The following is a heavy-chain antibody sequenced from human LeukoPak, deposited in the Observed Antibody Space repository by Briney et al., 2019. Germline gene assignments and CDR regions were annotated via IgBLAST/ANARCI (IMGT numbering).Heavy chain of an antibody. J-gene: IGHJ4*02. Sequence: VQPEGTLRLSCAASGFTFSSYGMSWVRPAPGKGLEWVSAISGSGGSTYYADSVKGRFTISRDNSKNTLYLQMNSLRAEDTAVYYCAKGLDIPGSYYFDYWGQGTLVTVSS. D-gene: IGHD6-6*01. CDR2: ISGSGGST. CDR3: AKGLDIPGSYYFDY. V-gene: IGHV3-23*01. CDR1: GFTFSSYG.